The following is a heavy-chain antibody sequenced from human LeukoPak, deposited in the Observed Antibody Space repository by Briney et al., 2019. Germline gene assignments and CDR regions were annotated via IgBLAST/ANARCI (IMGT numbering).Heavy chain of an antibody. Sequence: GGSLRLSCAASGFTFDDYGMSWVRQAPGKGLEWVSGINWNGGSTGYADSVKGRFTISRDNAKNSLYLQMNSLRAEDTALYYCARGTYYYDSSGYHRFDYWGQGTLVTVSS. CDR2: INWNGGST. D-gene: IGHD3-22*01. CDR3: ARGTYYYDSSGYHRFDY. V-gene: IGHV3-20*04. CDR1: GFTFDDYG. J-gene: IGHJ4*02.